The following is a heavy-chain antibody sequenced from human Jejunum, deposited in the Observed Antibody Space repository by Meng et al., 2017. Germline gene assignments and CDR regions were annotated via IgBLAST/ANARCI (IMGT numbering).Heavy chain of an antibody. V-gene: IGHV4-34*01. J-gene: IGHJ5*02. CDR1: GGSFGSYY. CDR3: AKNNWFDP. Sequence: QVQLHQWGAGLLKPSETLSLTCAVSGGSFGSYYWSWVRQPPGKGLEWIGEISHSGGTKYNPSLMSRVTISADTSKNQFSLKLTSVTAADTAVYYCAKNNWFDPWGQGTLVTVSS. CDR2: ISHSGGT.